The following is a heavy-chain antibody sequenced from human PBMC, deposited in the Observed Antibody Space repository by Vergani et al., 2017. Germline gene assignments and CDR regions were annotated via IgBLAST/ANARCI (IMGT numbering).Heavy chain of an antibody. Sequence: QVQLVQSGAEVKKPGSSVKVSCKASGGTFSSYTISWVRQAPGQGLEWMGRIIPILGTANYAQKFQGRVTITADESTSTAYMELSSLRSEDTAVYYCARGYCSSTSCYTGVAFDIWGQGTMVTVSS. J-gene: IGHJ3*02. CDR1: GGTFSSYT. CDR3: ARGYCSSTSCYTGVAFDI. D-gene: IGHD2-2*02. V-gene: IGHV1-69*08. CDR2: IIPILGTA.